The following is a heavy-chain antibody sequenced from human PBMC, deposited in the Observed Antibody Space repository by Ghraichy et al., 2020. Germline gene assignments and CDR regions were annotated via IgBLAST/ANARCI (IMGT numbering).Heavy chain of an antibody. V-gene: IGHV1-3*01. CDR1: GYTFTSYA. D-gene: IGHD1-26*01. J-gene: IGHJ3*02. CDR3: ARSLTYFRWRYSGAFDI. CDR2: INAGNGNT. Sequence: ASVKVSCKASGYTFTSYAMHWVRQAPGQRLEWMGWINAGNGNTKYSQKFQGRVTITRDTSASTAYMELSSLRSEDTAVYYCARSLTYFRWRYSGAFDIWGQGTMVTVSS.